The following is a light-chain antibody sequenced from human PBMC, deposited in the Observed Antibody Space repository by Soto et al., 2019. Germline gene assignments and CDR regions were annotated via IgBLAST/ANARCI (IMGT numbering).Light chain of an antibody. CDR1: QSVSINF. V-gene: IGKV3-20*01. J-gene: IGKJ2*01. Sequence: EIALTQSPGTLSLSPGDRATLSGRPSQSVSINFLAWYQQKPGQPPRLLMYGASSRATSIPDRFSGSGSGTDFTLTISSLEPEDFAVYYCQHYAPPPYTFGQGTKLEIK. CDR3: QHYAPPPYT. CDR2: GAS.